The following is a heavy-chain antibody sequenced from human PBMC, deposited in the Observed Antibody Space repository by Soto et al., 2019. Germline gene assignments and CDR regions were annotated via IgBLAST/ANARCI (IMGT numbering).Heavy chain of an antibody. J-gene: IGHJ6*02. Sequence: GGSLRLSCAASGFTFSSYAMSWVRQAPGKGLEWVSAISGSGGSTYYADSVKGRFTISRDNSKNTLYLQMNSLRAEDTAVYYCAKSSAPGAVAGIGQPPPHPPHYYGMDVWGQGTTVTVSS. D-gene: IGHD6-19*01. V-gene: IGHV3-23*01. CDR3: AKSSAPGAVAGIGQPPPHPPHYYGMDV. CDR2: ISGSGGST. CDR1: GFTFSSYA.